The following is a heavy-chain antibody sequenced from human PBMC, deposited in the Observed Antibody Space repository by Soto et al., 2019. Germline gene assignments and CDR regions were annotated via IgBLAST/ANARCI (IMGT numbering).Heavy chain of an antibody. V-gene: IGHV4-31*11. CDR3: AREDAARIERWFDA. J-gene: IGHJ5*02. CDR2: IYSSGST. CDR1: GGSIISASYS. Sequence: SETLSLTCAVSGGSIISASYSWNWIRQSPGRGLEWIGHIYSSGSTYYNPSLKSRVSISVDTSNNQFSLKLTSVTAADTAVYFCAREDAARIERWFDAWGQGILVTVS. D-gene: IGHD6-6*01.